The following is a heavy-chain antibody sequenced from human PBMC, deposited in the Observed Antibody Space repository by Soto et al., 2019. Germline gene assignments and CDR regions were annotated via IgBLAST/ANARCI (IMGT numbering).Heavy chain of an antibody. Sequence: QLQLQESGPRLVKPSETLSLICSVSGGSIRSGSNYWAWIRQPPGKGLDWIGTVYYNGNTYYNASLKSRVTLSPDTSKNQFSLKLGSVSAADTAVYYCVRRTIVRGVLSWFDPWGQGTLVTVSS. CDR2: VYYNGNT. CDR3: VRRTIVRGVLSWFDP. D-gene: IGHD3-10*01. V-gene: IGHV4-39*01. CDR1: GGSIRSGSNY. J-gene: IGHJ5*02.